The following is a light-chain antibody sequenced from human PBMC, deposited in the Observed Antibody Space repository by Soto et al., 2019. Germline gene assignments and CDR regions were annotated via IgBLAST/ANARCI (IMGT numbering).Light chain of an antibody. CDR3: CSYAGSSPYV. J-gene: IGLJ1*01. CDR2: EVS. Sequence: QSVLTQPASVSGSPGQSITISCTGTSGDVGSYNLVSWYQQHPGKAPKLMIYEVSKRPSGVSNRFSGSKSGNTASLTISGLQAEDEADYYCCSYAGSSPYVFGTWNKLTVL. CDR1: SGDVGSYNL. V-gene: IGLV2-23*02.